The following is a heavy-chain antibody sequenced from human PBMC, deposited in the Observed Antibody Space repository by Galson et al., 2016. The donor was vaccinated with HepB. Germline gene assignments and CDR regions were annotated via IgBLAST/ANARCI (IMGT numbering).Heavy chain of an antibody. CDR2: IYWDDDK. CDR3: AHRLSTLEPFDP. V-gene: IGHV2-5*02. CDR1: GSSLTTSGVS. J-gene: IGHJ5*02. D-gene: IGHD1-1*01. Sequence: PALVKPTQTLRLTCTISGSSLTTSGVSVAWIRQPPGKALEWLALIYWDDDKRYKPSLKSRLTITRDTSKNVVVLTMTNMDPVDTATYYCAHRLSTLEPFDPWGQGTLVTVYS.